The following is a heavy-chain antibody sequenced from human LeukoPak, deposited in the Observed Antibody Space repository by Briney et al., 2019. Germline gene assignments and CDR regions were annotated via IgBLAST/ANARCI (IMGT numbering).Heavy chain of an antibody. CDR1: GNYW. V-gene: IGHV3-74*01. J-gene: IGHJ4*02. D-gene: IGHD2/OR15-2a*01. CDR2: INSDGSWT. CDR3: VSFYETY. Sequence: GGSLRLSCAASGNYWMHWVRQVPGKGLVWVSHINSDGSWTSYADSVKGRFTISKDNTKNTVYLQMNSLRAEDTAVYYCVSFYETYWGRGTLVTVSS.